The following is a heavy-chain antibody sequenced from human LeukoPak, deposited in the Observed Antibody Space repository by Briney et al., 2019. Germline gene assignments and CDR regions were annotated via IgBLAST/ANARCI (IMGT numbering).Heavy chain of an antibody. CDR2: ISYDGSNK. CDR1: GFTFSNYW. Sequence: PGGSLRLSCAASGFTFSNYWMTWVRQAPGKGLEWVAVISYDGSNKYYADSVKGRFTISRDNSKNTLYLQMNSLRAEDTAVYYCAKDLLGFGEPNWFDPWGQGTLVTVSS. J-gene: IGHJ5*02. CDR3: AKDLLGFGEPNWFDP. V-gene: IGHV3-30*18. D-gene: IGHD3-10*01.